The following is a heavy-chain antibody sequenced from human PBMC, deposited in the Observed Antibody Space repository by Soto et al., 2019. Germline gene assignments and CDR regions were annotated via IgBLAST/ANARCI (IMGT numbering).Heavy chain of an antibody. Sequence: QVQLVQSGAEVKKPGASVKVSCKASGYTFTGYYMHWVRQAPGQGLEWMGWINPNSGGTKYAQKFQGRVTMTRDTSISTAYMELSRLRSDDTAVYYCASSIVVVTRGDFDYWGQGTLVTVSS. CDR2: INPNSGGT. CDR3: ASSIVVVTRGDFDY. V-gene: IGHV1-2*02. J-gene: IGHJ4*02. CDR1: GYTFTGYY. D-gene: IGHD3-22*01.